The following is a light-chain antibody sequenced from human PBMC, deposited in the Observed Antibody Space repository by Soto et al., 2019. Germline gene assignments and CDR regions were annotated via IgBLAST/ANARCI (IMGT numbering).Light chain of an antibody. CDR1: QSISSY. Sequence: DIQMTQSPSSLSASVGDRVTITCRASQSISSYLNWYQQKPGKAPKLLIYAASSLQSGVPSRFSGSGSGTDFTLTISSLQPEDFATYYCQQSYSTWTCGQGTKGEIK. CDR3: QQSYSTWT. J-gene: IGKJ1*01. V-gene: IGKV1-39*01. CDR2: AAS.